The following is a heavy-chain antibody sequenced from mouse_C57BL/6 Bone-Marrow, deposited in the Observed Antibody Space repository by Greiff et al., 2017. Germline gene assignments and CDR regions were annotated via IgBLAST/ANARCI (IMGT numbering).Heavy chain of an antibody. Sequence: EVQVVESGGGLVQPGGSLKLSCAASGFTFSDYYMHWVRQTPEKRLEWVAYICNGGGSTYYPDTVKGRFTISRDNAKNTLYLQMSRPKSEVTAMYCCARGGFDYGGQGTTLTVSS. J-gene: IGHJ2*01. CDR1: GFTFSDYY. CDR3: ARGGFDY. V-gene: IGHV5-12*01. CDR2: ICNGGGST.